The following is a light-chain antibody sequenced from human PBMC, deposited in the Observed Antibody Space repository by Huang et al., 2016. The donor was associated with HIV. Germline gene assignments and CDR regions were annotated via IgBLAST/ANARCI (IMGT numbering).Light chain of an antibody. CDR2: GTS. J-gene: IGKJ4*01. CDR3: QQYGTSPPSLT. CDR1: QSVSGTY. V-gene: IGKV3-20*01. Sequence: EIVLTQSPGTLSLSPGGRATLSCRVSQSVSGTYLAWYQQNPGQAPRLLIYGTSIRATGIPDRFSGSGSATDFTLTISRLGPEDFAVYYCQQYGTSPPSLTFGGGTKVEIK.